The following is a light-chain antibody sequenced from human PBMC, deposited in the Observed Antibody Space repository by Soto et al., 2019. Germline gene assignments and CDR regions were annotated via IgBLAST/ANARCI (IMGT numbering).Light chain of an antibody. CDR2: GAS. CDR3: QKYNSAPRT. J-gene: IGKJ1*01. V-gene: IGKV1-27*01. Sequence: DIQMTQSPSSLSASVGDIVTITCRASQGISNFLAWYQQKPGKVPKVLIYGASTLQSGVPSRFSGSGTGTDFTLTIISLQPEDVATYYCQKYNSAPRTFGQGTKVEIK. CDR1: QGISNF.